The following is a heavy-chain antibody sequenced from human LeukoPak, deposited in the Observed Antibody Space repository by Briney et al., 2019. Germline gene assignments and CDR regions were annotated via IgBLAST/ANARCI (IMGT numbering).Heavy chain of an antibody. CDR3: ARGYYYDSSGYPGELGNWFGP. J-gene: IGHJ5*02. D-gene: IGHD3-22*01. CDR2: INHSGST. CDR1: GGSFSGYY. V-gene: IGHV4-34*01. Sequence: SETLSLTCAVYGGSFSGYYWSWIRQPPGKGLEWIGEINHSGSTNYNPSLKSRVTISVDTSKNQFSLKLSSVTAADTAVYYCARGYYYDSSGYPGELGNWFGPWGQGTLVTVSS.